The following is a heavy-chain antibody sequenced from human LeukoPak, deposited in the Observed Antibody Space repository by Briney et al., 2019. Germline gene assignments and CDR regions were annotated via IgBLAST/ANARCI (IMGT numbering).Heavy chain of an antibody. CDR2: ISSSSSTI. Sequence: GGSLRLSCAASGFTFSSYSMNWVRQAPGKGLEWVSYISSSSSTIYYADSVKGRFTISRDNAKNSLYLQMNSLRAEDTAVYYCARGAVSGGYYYGMDVWGQGTTVTVSS. CDR1: GFTFSSYS. J-gene: IGHJ6*02. V-gene: IGHV3-48*04. CDR3: ARGAVSGGYYYGMDV. D-gene: IGHD4-23*01.